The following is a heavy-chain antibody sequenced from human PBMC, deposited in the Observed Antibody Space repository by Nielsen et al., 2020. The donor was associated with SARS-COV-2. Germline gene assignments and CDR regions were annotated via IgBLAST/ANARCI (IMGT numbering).Heavy chain of an antibody. J-gene: IGHJ6*02. CDR1: GFTFSSYG. CDR3: AALYGSGSYSFYYYYGMDV. CDR2: ISYDGSNK. V-gene: IGHV3-30*03. D-gene: IGHD3-10*01. Sequence: GGSLRLSCAAPGFTFSSYGMHWVRQAPGKGLEWVAVISYDGSNKYYADSVKGRFTISRDNSKNTLYLQMNSLRAEDTAVYYCAALYGSGSYSFYYYYGMDVWGQGTTVTVSS.